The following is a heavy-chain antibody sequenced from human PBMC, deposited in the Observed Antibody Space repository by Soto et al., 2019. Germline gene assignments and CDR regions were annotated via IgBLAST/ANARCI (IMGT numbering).Heavy chain of an antibody. D-gene: IGHD3-10*01. J-gene: IGHJ4*02. CDR3: ATYGSGSYKPTTFDY. V-gene: IGHV4-31*03. Sequence: QVQLQESGPGLVKPSQTLSLTCTVSGGSLSSGGYYWSWIRQHPGKGLEWIGYIYYSGSTYYNPSLKSRVTISVDTSQNQFSLKLSSVTAADTALYYCATYGSGSYKPTTFDYWGQGTLVTVSS. CDR2: IYYSGST. CDR1: GGSLSSGGYY.